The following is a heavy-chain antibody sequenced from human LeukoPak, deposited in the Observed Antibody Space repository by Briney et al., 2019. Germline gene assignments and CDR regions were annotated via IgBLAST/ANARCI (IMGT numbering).Heavy chain of an antibody. CDR2: MSSDGSNK. V-gene: IGHV3-30-3*01. CDR1: GFTFSSYA. CDR3: ARGDDTQYCSSISCYTGFDY. Sequence: GGSLRLSCAASGFTFSSYAMHWVRQAPGKGLEWVAVMSSDGSNKYYADSVKGRFTISRDTSKNSLYLQMNSLRAEDTSVYYCARGDDTQYCSSISCYTGFDYWGQGTLVTVSS. J-gene: IGHJ4*02. D-gene: IGHD2-2*02.